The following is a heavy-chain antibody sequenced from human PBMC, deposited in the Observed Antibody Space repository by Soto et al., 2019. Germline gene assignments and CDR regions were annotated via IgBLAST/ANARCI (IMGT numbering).Heavy chain of an antibody. J-gene: IGHJ4*02. D-gene: IGHD2-15*01. V-gene: IGHV1-8*01. CDR1: EYTCTSYD. CDR3: ARQKVDASDY. CDR2: VNPNSGNT. Sequence: QVQLLQSGAEGKKPGASLKVSCKASEYTCTSYDINWVRQATGQGLEWMGWVNPNSGNTGYAQKFQGRVTMTRYTSISTAYMELSSLRSEDTAVYYCARQKVDASDYWGQGTLVTVSS.